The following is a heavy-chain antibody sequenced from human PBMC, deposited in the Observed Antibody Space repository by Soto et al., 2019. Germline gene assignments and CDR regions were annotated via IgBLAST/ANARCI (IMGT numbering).Heavy chain of an antibody. CDR3: AKDLSPQPGPFDY. V-gene: IGHV3-30*18. CDR1: GFTFSSYG. CDR2: ISYDGSNK. Sequence: GGSLRLSCAASGFTFSSYGMHWVRQAPGKGLEWVAVISYDGSNKYYADSVKGRFTISRDNSKNTLYLQMNSLRAEDTAVYYCAKDLSPQPGPFDYWGQGTLVTVSS. J-gene: IGHJ4*02.